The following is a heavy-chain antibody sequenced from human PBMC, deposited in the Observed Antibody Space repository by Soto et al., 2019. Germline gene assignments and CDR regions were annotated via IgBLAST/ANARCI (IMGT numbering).Heavy chain of an antibody. CDR3: ARSPGYFDWSYHFDY. V-gene: IGHV3-7*03. CDR2: IKQDGSEK. J-gene: IGHJ4*02. CDR1: GFTFSSYL. Sequence: PGGSLRLSCAASGFTFSSYLMSWVRQSPGKGLEWVANIKQDGSEKYYVDSVKGRFTISRDNAKNSLYLQMNSLRAEDTAVHYCARSPGYFDWSYHFDYWGQGTLVTVSS. D-gene: IGHD3-9*01.